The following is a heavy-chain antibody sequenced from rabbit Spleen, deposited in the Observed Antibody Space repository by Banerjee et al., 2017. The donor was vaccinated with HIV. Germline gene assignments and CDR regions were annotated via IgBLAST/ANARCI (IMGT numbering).Heavy chain of an antibody. J-gene: IGHJ4*01. Sequence: QEQLVESGGGLVQPEGSLTLTCIASGVSFSGNSYMCWVRQAPGKGLEWIACTAGGRSTFTYYASWAKGRFTISKASSTTVTLEMTSLTAADTATYFCARGSAAMTMVITGYYLNLWGPGTLVTVS. CDR3: ARGSAAMTMVITGYYLNL. V-gene: IGHV1S45*01. CDR1: GVSFSGNSY. CDR2: TAGGRSTFT. D-gene: IGHD2-1*01.